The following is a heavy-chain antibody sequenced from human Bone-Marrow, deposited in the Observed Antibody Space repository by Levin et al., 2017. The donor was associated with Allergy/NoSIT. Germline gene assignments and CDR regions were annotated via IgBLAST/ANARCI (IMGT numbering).Heavy chain of an antibody. CDR3: ARRGVTVMLSSVYFDY. V-gene: IGHV3-30-3*01. D-gene: IGHD2-21*02. CDR1: GFTFSSYA. CDR2: ISYDGTNE. J-gene: IGHJ4*02. Sequence: GGSLRLSCAASGFTFSSYAMYWVRQSPGKGLEWVALISYDGTNEYYADSVKGRFTISRDNSKNTVNLQMNSLSAEDTAVYYCARRGVTVMLSSVYFDYWGQGTLVTVSS.